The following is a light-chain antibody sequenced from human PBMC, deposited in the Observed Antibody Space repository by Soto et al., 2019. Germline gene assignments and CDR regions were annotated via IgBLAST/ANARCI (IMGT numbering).Light chain of an antibody. CDR2: EVN. CDR3: SSYAGSSNV. CDR1: SSDVGGYNY. V-gene: IGLV2-8*01. Sequence: QSAPTQPPSASGSPGQSVAISCTGTSSDVGGYNYVSWYQQHPGKAPKLMIYEVNKRPSGVPDRFSGSKSGNTASLTVSGLQAEDEADYYCSSYAGSSNVFGT. J-gene: IGLJ1*01.